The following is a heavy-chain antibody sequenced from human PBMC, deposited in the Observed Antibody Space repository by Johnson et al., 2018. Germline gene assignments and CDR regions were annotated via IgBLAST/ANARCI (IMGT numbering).Heavy chain of an antibody. CDR2: LSGCGGNT. CDR3: AKGFWFGDPMRF. CDR1: GFTFSSYA. Sequence: QLVQSGGGLVQPGESLRLSGAASGFTFSSYAMTWVRKAPGKGLEWVSSLSGCGGNTSYVDSLKGRFTISRRNSENTLYRQIHSLRIEDTAKYYCAKGFWFGDPMRFWGQGTLVTVSS. J-gene: IGHJ4*02. D-gene: IGHD3-10*01. V-gene: IGHV3-23*04.